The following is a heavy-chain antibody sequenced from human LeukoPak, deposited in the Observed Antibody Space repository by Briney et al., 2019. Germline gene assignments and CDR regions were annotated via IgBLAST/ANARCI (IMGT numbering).Heavy chain of an antibody. CDR1: GGSISSSSYH. D-gene: IGHD3-3*01. Sequence: SETLSLTCTVSGGSISSSSYHWGWIRQPPGKGLEWIGSIYYSGSTYYNPSLKSRVTISVDTSKNQFSLKLSSVTAADTAVYYCASRFWSGYHAYWGQGTLVTVSS. V-gene: IGHV4-39*01. CDR2: IYYSGST. CDR3: ASRFWSGYHAY. J-gene: IGHJ4*02.